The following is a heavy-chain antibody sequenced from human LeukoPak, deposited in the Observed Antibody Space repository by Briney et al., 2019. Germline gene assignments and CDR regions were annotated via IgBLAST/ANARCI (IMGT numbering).Heavy chain of an antibody. D-gene: IGHD6-19*01. V-gene: IGHV3-7*05. CDR1: GFTFSSHW. Sequence: GGSLRLSCAASGFTFSSHWMSWVRQAPGKGLEWVAIIKTDGSEEDYVDAVKGRFTISRDNAKNCLYLQMNNLRAEDTAVYYCARDWNGSGWPTDYWGQGTLVTVSS. CDR3: ARDWNGSGWPTDY. J-gene: IGHJ4*02. CDR2: IKTDGSEE.